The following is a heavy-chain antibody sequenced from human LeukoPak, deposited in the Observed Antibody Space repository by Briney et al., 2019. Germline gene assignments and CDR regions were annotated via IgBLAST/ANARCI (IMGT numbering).Heavy chain of an antibody. Sequence: GGSLRLSCVASGFSFTSYAMSWVRQAPARGLEWVSSLRGNDDTFYSDSVKGGFTLSRNRSRKTVYLQLNSRTVDDMSVYYCAKASWVSDADAVLWGQGTLVTVSS. CDR3: AKASWVSDADAVL. D-gene: IGHD3-10*01. V-gene: IGHV3-23*01. CDR2: LRGNDDT. J-gene: IGHJ4*02. CDR1: GFSFTSYA.